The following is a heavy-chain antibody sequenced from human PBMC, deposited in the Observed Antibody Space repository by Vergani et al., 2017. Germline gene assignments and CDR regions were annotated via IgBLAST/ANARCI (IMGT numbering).Heavy chain of an antibody. V-gene: IGHV3-74*01. CDR2: INSDGDST. D-gene: IGHD2-2*01. CDR1: GFTFSNYW. CDR3: ARVVGTSSYWFDP. J-gene: IGHJ5*02. Sequence: VQLVESGGGLVQPGGSLRLSCTASGFTFSNYWMQWVRQAPGKGLMWVSRINSDGDSTSYADSVKGRFTISRDNAKNTLYLQMDSLRAEDTAVYYCARVVGTSSYWFDPWGQGTLVTVSS.